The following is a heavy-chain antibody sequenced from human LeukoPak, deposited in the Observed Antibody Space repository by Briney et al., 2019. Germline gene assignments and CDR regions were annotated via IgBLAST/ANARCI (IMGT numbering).Heavy chain of an antibody. Sequence: GGSLRLSCSASGFTFSNVWMTWVRQAPRKGLEWVSVIYSDGRTYYADSVKGRFTISRDNSKNTLYLQMNSLRAEDTAVYYCARDSGRFDVFDIWGQGTMVTVSS. CDR2: IYSDGRT. J-gene: IGHJ3*02. CDR3: ARDSGRFDVFDI. CDR1: GFTFSNVW. V-gene: IGHV3-53*01. D-gene: IGHD3-10*01.